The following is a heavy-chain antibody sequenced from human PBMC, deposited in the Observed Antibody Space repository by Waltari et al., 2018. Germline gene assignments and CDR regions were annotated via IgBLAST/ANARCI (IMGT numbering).Heavy chain of an antibody. CDR2: IYYSGST. V-gene: IGHV4-59*01. J-gene: IGHJ3*02. Sequence: QVQLQESGPGLVKPSETLSLTCPVSGCSLSSSYWSWIRQPPGKGLEWIGYIYYSGSTNYNPSLKSRVTISVDTSKNQFSLKLSSVTAADTAVYYCARGPSGEGGIAFDIWGQGTMVTVSS. CDR1: GCSLSSSY. CDR3: ARGPSGEGGIAFDI. D-gene: IGHD3-16*01.